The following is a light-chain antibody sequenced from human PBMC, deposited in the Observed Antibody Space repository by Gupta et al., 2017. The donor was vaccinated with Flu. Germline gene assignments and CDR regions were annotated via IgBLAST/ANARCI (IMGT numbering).Light chain of an antibody. Sequence: EIVLSQPPDSLAVPLGERATINCKSSQSVLSSINNKNYLAWYQQKPGQYPKVLINWAATRESGVPDGCSGGGAGTNDTLTISSLQAEDGSLEYCQQYHSSSLSFGGGTKVEIK. CDR3: QQYHSSSLS. CDR2: WAA. V-gene: IGKV4-1*01. CDR1: QSVLSSINNKNY. J-gene: IGKJ4*01.